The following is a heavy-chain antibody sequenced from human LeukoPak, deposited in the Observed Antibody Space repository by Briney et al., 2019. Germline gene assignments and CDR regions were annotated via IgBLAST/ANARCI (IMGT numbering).Heavy chain of an antibody. J-gene: IGHJ4*02. D-gene: IGHD2-8*02. CDR2: IAHHGNNK. CDR1: GFTFSSSA. CDR3: AKDGSWSCTD. V-gene: IGHV3-30*02. Sequence: GGSLRLSCGASGFTFSSSAMHWVRQGPGKGLEWVAYIAHHGNNKYYADSVKGRFTISRDNSKGSLYLQKNSLRADDTAVYYCAKDGSWSCTDWGQGTLVRVSS.